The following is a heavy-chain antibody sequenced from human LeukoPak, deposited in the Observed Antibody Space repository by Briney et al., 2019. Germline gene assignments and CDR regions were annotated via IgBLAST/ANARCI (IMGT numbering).Heavy chain of an antibody. CDR1: GGSISSYY. J-gene: IGHJ6*03. V-gene: IGHV4-59*01. D-gene: IGHD6-13*01. Sequence: SETLSLTCTVSGGSISSYYWSWIRQPPGKGLEWVGYIYYSGSTNYNPSLKSRVTISVDTSKNQFSLKLSSVTAADTAVYYCARDRVGQQLVGRNYYYYYMDVWGKGTTVTISS. CDR3: ARDRVGQQLVGRNYYYYYMDV. CDR2: IYYSGST.